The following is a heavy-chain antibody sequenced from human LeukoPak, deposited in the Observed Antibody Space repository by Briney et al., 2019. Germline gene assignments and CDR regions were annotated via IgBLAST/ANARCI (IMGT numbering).Heavy chain of an antibody. J-gene: IGHJ4*02. V-gene: IGHV5-51*01. Sequence: GESLKISCKGSGYSFTSYWIGWVRQMPGKGLEWMGIIYPGDSGTRYSPSFQGQVTISADKSISTAYLQWSSLKASDTAMYYCARHVGSGIVGATGDYWGQGTLVTVSS. CDR1: GYSFTSYW. CDR3: ARHVGSGIVGATGDY. D-gene: IGHD1-26*01. CDR2: IYPGDSGT.